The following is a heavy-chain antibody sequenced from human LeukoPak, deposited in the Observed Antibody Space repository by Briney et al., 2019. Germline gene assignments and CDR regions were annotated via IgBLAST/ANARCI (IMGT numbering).Heavy chain of an antibody. CDR2: INQHGGDI. Sequence: GGSLRLSCEASGFTFSTSTMHWVRQAPGKGLEWVANINQHGGDIHYVDSVKGRFTISRDNSKNTLYLQMNSLRAEDTAVYYCTGLTTVTRNDAFDIWGQGTMVTVSS. V-gene: IGHV3-7*01. CDR3: TGLTTVTRNDAFDI. CDR1: GFTFSTST. J-gene: IGHJ3*02. D-gene: IGHD4-17*01.